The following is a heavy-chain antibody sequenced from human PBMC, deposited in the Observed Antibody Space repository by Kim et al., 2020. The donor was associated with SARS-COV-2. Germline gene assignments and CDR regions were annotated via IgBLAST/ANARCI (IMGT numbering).Heavy chain of an antibody. V-gene: IGHV3-30-3*01. CDR2: ISYDGSNK. CDR1: GFTFSSYA. Sequence: GGSLRLSCAASGFTFSSYAMHWVRQAPGKGLEWVAVISYDGSNKYYADSVKGRFTISRDNSKNTLYLQMNSLRAEDTAVYYCAREGGTTFHWFDPWGQG. J-gene: IGHJ5*02. D-gene: IGHD1-7*01. CDR3: AREGGTTFHWFDP.